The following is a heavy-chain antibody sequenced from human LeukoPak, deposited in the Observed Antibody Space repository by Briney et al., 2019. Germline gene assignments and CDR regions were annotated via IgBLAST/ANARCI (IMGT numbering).Heavy chain of an antibody. J-gene: IGHJ4*02. CDR2: ISWNGGST. Sequence: GGSLRLSCAASGFNFHDYGMTWVRQAPGEGLEWVSGISWNGGSTGYVDSVKGRFTISRDNAKNSLYLQMNSLRGEDTALYYCARGSGSYSTYFDFWGQGILVTVSS. D-gene: IGHD1-26*01. CDR1: GFNFHDYG. V-gene: IGHV3-20*04. CDR3: ARGSGSYSTYFDF.